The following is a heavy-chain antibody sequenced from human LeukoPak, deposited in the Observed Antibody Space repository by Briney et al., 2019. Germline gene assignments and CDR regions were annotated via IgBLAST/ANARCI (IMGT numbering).Heavy chain of an antibody. D-gene: IGHD2/OR15-2a*01. CDR1: GFTFSTFD. Sequence: GGSLRLSCAASGFTFSTFDMNWVRQAPGKGLEWVSYISSSGSSIYYADSVKGRFTISRDNAKNSLFLQMDSLKAEDTAVYYCARDVLQRHWGQGTLVTVSP. CDR2: ISSSGSSI. V-gene: IGHV3-48*03. CDR3: ARDVLQRH. J-gene: IGHJ4*02.